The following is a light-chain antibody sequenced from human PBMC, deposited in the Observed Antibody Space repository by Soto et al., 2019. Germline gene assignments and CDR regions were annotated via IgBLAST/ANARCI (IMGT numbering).Light chain of an antibody. V-gene: IGKV3-15*01. J-gene: IGKJ4*01. CDR1: QSVSSN. Sequence: EIVMTQSPATLSVSPGERATLSCRASQSVSSNLAWYQQKPGQAPRLLIYGASTRATGIPARFSGSGSGTEFTLTISSLQSEDSAVYHCQQYNKWPLTFGGGTKVDIK. CDR3: QQYNKWPLT. CDR2: GAS.